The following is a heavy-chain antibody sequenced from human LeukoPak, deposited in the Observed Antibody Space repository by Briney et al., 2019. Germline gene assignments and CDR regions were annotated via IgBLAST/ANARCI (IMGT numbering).Heavy chain of an antibody. CDR1: GYTQSRYC. CDR3: ARISYLGQSDY. CDR2: ISYDGSNK. J-gene: IGHJ4*02. D-gene: IGHD3-3*01. V-gene: IGHV3-30*03. Sequence: RSGGPQRLFCTASGYTQSRYCIHWVRQAPGKGLEWVAVISYDGSNKYYADSVKGRFTISRANLQMTLYLQMNSLRAEDTAVYYCARISYLGQSDYWGQRALVTVSS.